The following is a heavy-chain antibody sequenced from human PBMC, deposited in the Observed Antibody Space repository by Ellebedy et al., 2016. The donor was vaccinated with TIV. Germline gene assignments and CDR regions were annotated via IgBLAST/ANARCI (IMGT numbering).Heavy chain of an antibody. J-gene: IGHJ6*02. CDR1: GYTFTSYG. CDR3: AKDRDNYGGAPYNGMDI. Sequence: ASVKVSCKASGYTFTSYGITWVRQAPGQGLEWMGWFSVYNGNTNYAQKLQGRVTMTTDTSTSTAYMELRSLRSEDTAVYYCAKDRDNYGGAPYNGMDIWGQGTTVTVSS. D-gene: IGHD5-18*01. V-gene: IGHV1-18*04. CDR2: FSVYNGNT.